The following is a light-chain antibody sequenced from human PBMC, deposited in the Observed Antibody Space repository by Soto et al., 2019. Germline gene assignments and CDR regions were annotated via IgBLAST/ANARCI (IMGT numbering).Light chain of an antibody. CDR2: GAS. J-gene: IGKJ1*01. CDR3: QQYGSSPWT. V-gene: IGKV3-20*01. CDR1: QSVSSSY. Sequence: EIVLTQSPGTLSLSPGERATLSCRASQSVSSSYLAWYQQKPGPAPRLPIYGASSRATGIPDRFSGSGSGSAVTLTISRLEPEDFAVYYCQQYGSSPWTFGQGTKVEIK.